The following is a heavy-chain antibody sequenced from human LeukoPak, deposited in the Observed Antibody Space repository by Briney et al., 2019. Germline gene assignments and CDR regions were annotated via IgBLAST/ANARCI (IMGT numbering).Heavy chain of an antibody. V-gene: IGHV4-39*02. CDR2: SYYSGST. Sequence: SETLSLTCTVSGGSISSSSYYWGWIRQPPGKGLEWIGSSYYSGSTYYNPSLKSRVTITVDTSKNQFSLKLSSVTAADTAVYYCARDVGATPGWFDPWGQGTLVTVSS. D-gene: IGHD1-26*01. CDR3: ARDVGATPGWFDP. CDR1: GGSISSSSYY. J-gene: IGHJ5*02.